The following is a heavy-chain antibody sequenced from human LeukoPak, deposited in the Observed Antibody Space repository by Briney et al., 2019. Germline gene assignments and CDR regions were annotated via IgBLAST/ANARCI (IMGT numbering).Heavy chain of an antibody. V-gene: IGHV3-30*03. CDR3: ARDLARLTVTFPLFDY. Sequence: LSGGSLRLSCAASGFTFSSYSMNWVRQAPGKGLEWVAVISYDGSNKYYADSVKGRFTISRDNSKNTLYLQMNSLRAEDTAVYYCARDLARLTVTFPLFDYWGQGTLVTVSS. CDR1: GFTFSSYS. CDR2: ISYDGSNK. J-gene: IGHJ4*02. D-gene: IGHD4-17*01.